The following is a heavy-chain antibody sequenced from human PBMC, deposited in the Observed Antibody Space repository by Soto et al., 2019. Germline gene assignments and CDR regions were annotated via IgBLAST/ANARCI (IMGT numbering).Heavy chain of an antibody. CDR1: GYTFTSHD. CDR3: ARGITGGYSAYYFDY. CDR2: VNPNSGYT. V-gene: IGHV1-8*01. J-gene: IGHJ4*02. Sequence: ASVKVSCKASGYTFTSHDINWVLQATGQGLEWMGWVNPNSGYTGYAQEFQGRVTMTRDTSTGTAYLELSSLRSDDAAMYYCARGITGGYSAYYFDYWGQGTPVTVSS. D-gene: IGHD2-8*02.